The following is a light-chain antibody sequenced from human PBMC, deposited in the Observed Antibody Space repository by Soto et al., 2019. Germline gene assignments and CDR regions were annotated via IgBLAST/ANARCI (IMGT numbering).Light chain of an antibody. J-gene: IGKJ5*01. CDR2: GAS. CDR3: QQRSNWPPIT. Sequence: EIVLTQSPGTLSLSPWERATLSCRASQSVSSNYLAWYQQKPGQAPRLLIYGASSRATGIPARFSGSGSGTDFTLTISSLEAEDFAIYYCQQRSNWPPITFGQGTRLEIK. CDR1: QSVSSNY. V-gene: IGKV3D-20*02.